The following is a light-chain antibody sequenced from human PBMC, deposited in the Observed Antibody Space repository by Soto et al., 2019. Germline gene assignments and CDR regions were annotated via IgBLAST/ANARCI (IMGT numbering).Light chain of an antibody. CDR2: GAS. Sequence: DIQMTQSPSSLSASVGDTVTITCRASQIIISYLNWYQQKPGKAPNLLIYGASSLQSGVPSRFSGNASGTDFTLTISSLQPEDFATYYCQQTYSAPWTFGQGTKVDVK. V-gene: IGKV1-39*01. J-gene: IGKJ1*01. CDR1: QIIISY. CDR3: QQTYSAPWT.